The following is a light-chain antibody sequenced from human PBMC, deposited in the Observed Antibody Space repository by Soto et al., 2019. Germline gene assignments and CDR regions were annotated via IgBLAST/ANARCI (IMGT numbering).Light chain of an antibody. J-gene: IGKJ2*01. CDR3: QQYGRSPPNT. CDR2: GAS. V-gene: IGKV3-20*01. Sequence: EIVLTQSPGTLSLSPGERATLSCRASQSVSSSYLAWYRQKPGQAPTLLIYGASSRATGIPDRFSGSGSGTDFTLTISRLEPEDFAVYYCQQYGRSPPNTFGQGTKLEIK. CDR1: QSVSSSY.